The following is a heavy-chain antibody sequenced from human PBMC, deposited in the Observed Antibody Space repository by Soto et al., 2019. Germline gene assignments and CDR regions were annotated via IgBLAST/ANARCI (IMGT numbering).Heavy chain of an antibody. J-gene: IGHJ2*01. D-gene: IGHD2-21*02. CDR2: ISYDGSNK. V-gene: IGHV3-30-3*01. Sequence: GGCLRLSCAASGFTFSSYAMHWVSPAPGKGLEWVAVISYDGSNKYYADSVKGRFTISRDNSKNTLYLQMNSLRAEDTAVYYCARVRLRIVVVTAIPSPESWYFDLWGRGTLVT. CDR3: ARVRLRIVVVTAIPSPESWYFDL. CDR1: GFTFSSYA.